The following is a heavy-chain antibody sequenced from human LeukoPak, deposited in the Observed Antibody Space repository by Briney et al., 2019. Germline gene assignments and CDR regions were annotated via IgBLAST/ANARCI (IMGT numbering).Heavy chain of an antibody. CDR1: GGSISSISSY. V-gene: IGHV4-39*07. Sequence: PSETLSLTCTVSGGSISSISSYWGWIRQSPGKGLGWFGSIYYSGSTYYNPSLKSRVTISVDTSNNQFSLELRSVTATDTAVYFCAREGSSVFVPDFDYIWGDSRRAFDLWGQGTVVTVSS. D-gene: IGHD3-16*01. CDR3: AREGSSVFVPDFDYIWGDSRRAFDL. CDR2: IYYSGST. J-gene: IGHJ3*01.